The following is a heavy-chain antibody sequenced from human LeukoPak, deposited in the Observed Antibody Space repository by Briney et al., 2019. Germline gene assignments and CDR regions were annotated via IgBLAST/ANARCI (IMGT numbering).Heavy chain of an antibody. CDR3: TTRGGSFSIFDY. CDR1: GFTFRTYS. V-gene: IGHV3-15*01. D-gene: IGHD1-26*01. Sequence: GGSLRLSCAASGFTFRTYSIYWVRQAPGKGLEWVGRIKSKTDGGTTDYAAPVKGRFTISRDDSKNTLYLQMNSLKTEDTAVYYCTTRGGSFSIFDYWGQGTLVTVSS. J-gene: IGHJ4*02. CDR2: IKSKTDGGTT.